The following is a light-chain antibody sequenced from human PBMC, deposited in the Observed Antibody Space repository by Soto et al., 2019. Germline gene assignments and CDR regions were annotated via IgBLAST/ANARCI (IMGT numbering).Light chain of an antibody. CDR1: QRIDTW. J-gene: IGKJ1*01. CDR2: KAS. Sequence: DIQMTQSPSTLSASVGDTVSITCRASQRIDTWLAWYQQKPGKAPKLLIYKASTLQGGVPSRFSGSGSGTEFTLTISSLQPDDFATYYCQEYETFSPWTLGQGTKVDIK. V-gene: IGKV1-5*03. CDR3: QEYETFSPWT.